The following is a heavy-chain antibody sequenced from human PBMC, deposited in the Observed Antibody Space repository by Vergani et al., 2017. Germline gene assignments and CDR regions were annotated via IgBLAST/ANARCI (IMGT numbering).Heavy chain of an antibody. V-gene: IGHV3-7*01. D-gene: IGHD4-17*01. CDR1: GFTFSSYW. CDR2: IKQDGSEK. CDR3: ARDRVDYGDYYYYGMDV. J-gene: IGHJ6*02. Sequence: EVQLVESGGGLVQPGGSLRLSCAASGFTFSSYWMSWVRQAPGKGLEWVANIKQDGSEKYYVDSVKGQFTISRDNAKNSLYLQMNSLRAEDTAVYYCARDRVDYGDYYYYGMDVWGQGTTVTVSS.